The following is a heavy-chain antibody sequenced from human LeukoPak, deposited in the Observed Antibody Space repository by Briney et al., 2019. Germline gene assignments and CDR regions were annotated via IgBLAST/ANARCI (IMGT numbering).Heavy chain of an antibody. CDR2: IYYSGNT. D-gene: IGHD3-10*01. CDR3: ARDEGHRGGGLYY. V-gene: IGHV4-39*07. J-gene: IGHJ4*02. CDR1: GGSISSNSYY. Sequence: PSETLSLTCTVSGGSISSNSYYWGWIRQPPGKGLEWIGSIYYSGNTYYNPSLKSRVTISVDTSKKQFSLKLRSVTAAATAVYYCARDEGHRGGGLYYWGKGTLVTAPS.